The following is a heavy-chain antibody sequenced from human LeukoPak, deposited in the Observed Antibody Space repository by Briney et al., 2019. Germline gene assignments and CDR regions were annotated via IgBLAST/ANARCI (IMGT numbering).Heavy chain of an antibody. J-gene: IGHJ5*02. V-gene: IGHV4-59*08. Sequence: SETLSLTCTVSGGSISSYYWSWIRQPPGKGLEWIGYIYYSGSTNYNPSLKSRVTISVDTSKNQFSLKLSSVTAADTAVYYCARHTRNRGAVVPAATFDHWGQGTLVTVSS. CDR1: GGSISSYY. D-gene: IGHD2-2*01. CDR2: IYYSGST. CDR3: ARHTRNRGAVVPAATFDH.